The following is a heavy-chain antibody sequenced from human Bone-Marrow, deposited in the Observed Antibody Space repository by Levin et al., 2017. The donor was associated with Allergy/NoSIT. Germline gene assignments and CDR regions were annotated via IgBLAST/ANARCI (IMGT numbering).Heavy chain of an antibody. Sequence: PGGSLRLSCAASGFSFSNYGMHWVRQAPGKGLEWVAVIWSDGKNKYYADSVKGRFTISRDNSKNTLSVQMNSLHQGPIGLPPGTLLQEHLWG. J-gene: IGHJ6*01. CDR1: GFSFSNYG. CDR3: TLLQEHL. V-gene: IGHV3-33*01. CDR2: IWSDGKNK.